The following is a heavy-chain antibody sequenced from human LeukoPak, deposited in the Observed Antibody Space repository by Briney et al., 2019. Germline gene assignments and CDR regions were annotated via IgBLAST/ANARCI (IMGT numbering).Heavy chain of an antibody. J-gene: IGHJ4*02. Sequence: GSSVKVSCKASGGTFSSYAISWVRQAPGQGLEWMGRIIPILGIANYAQKFQGRVTITADKSTSTAYMELSSLRSEDTAVYYCAIQQLDLYYFDYWGQGTLVTVSS. CDR1: GGTFSSYA. D-gene: IGHD1-1*01. CDR3: AIQQLDLYYFDY. V-gene: IGHV1-69*04. CDR2: IIPILGIA.